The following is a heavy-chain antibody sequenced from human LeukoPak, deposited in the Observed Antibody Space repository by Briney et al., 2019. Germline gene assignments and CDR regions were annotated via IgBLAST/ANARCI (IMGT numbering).Heavy chain of an antibody. Sequence: ASVNVSCKASGYTFTSYGISWVRQAPGQGLEWMGWISAYNGNTNYAQKLQGRVTMTTDTSTSTAYMKLRSLRSDDTAVYYCARGPSVGYCSSTSCSDVVVWDYWGQGTLVTVSS. CDR3: ARGPSVGYCSSTSCSDVVVWDY. CDR1: GYTFTSYG. CDR2: ISAYNGNT. D-gene: IGHD2-2*01. J-gene: IGHJ4*02. V-gene: IGHV1-18*01.